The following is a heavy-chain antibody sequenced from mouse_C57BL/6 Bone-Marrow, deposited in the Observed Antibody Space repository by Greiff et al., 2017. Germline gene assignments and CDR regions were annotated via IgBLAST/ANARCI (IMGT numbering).Heavy chain of an antibody. CDR3: AREDSPTFYAMDY. V-gene: IGHV1-64*01. Sequence: QVQLQQPGAELVKPGASVKLSCKASGYTFTSYWMHWVKQRPGQGLEWIGMIHPNSGSTNYNEKFKSKATLTVDKSSSTAYMQLSSLTSEDSAVYYCAREDSPTFYAMDYWGQGTSVTVSS. CDR1: GYTFTSYW. D-gene: IGHD3-2*01. CDR2: IHPNSGST. J-gene: IGHJ4*01.